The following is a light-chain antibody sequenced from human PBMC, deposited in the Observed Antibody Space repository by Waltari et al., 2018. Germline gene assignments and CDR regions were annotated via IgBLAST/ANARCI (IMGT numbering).Light chain of an antibody. Sequence: DIQMTQSPSTLSASVGDRVTITCRASHSISIWLAWYQQKPGRAPKLLIYQPSILESGVPSRFSGSASGTEFTLTISSLQPDDFATYCCQHYSSYSSFGQGTKLEI. CDR3: QHYSSYSS. J-gene: IGKJ2*03. V-gene: IGKV1-5*03. CDR1: HSISIW. CDR2: QPS.